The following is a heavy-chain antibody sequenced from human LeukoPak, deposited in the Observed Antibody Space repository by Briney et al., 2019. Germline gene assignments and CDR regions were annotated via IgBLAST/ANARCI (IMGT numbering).Heavy chain of an antibody. CDR3: AKLRSGTLYYFDY. Sequence: GGSLRLSCAASGFTVSSNYMSWVRQAPGKGLEWVSLIYSGGSTYYADSVKGRFTISRDNSKNTLYLQMNSLRAEDTAVYYCAKLRSGTLYYFDYWGQGTLVTVSS. J-gene: IGHJ4*02. D-gene: IGHD3-10*02. CDR1: GFTVSSNY. V-gene: IGHV3-53*01. CDR2: IYSGGST.